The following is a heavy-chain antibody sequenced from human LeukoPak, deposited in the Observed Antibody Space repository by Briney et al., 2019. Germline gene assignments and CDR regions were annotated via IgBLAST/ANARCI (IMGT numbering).Heavy chain of an antibody. CDR2: ISSSGGST. J-gene: IGHJ4*02. Sequence: GSLRLSCAASGFTFSSYAMTWVRQAPGKGLEWVSSISSSGGSTYYADSVRGRFTISRDNSKNTLYLQMNSLKSEDTAMYYCVRGMGYTSGTEFDDWGQGTLVTVSS. V-gene: IGHV3-23*01. D-gene: IGHD5-18*01. CDR1: GFTFSSYA. CDR3: VRGMGYTSGTEFDD.